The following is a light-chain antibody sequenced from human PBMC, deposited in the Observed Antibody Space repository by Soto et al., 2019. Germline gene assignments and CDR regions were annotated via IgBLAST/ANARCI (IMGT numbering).Light chain of an antibody. J-gene: IGKJ5*01. Sequence: EIVMTQSPPSLTVTPGEPASISCRSSQRLLHSNGNNFLDWYLQKPGQSPQLLIYLGSNRASGVPDRVSGSGAGTDFTLKISRVEAEDVGVYYCMQALQTPYTFGQGTRLEIX. CDR2: LGS. V-gene: IGKV2-28*01. CDR1: QRLLHSNGNNF. CDR3: MQALQTPYT.